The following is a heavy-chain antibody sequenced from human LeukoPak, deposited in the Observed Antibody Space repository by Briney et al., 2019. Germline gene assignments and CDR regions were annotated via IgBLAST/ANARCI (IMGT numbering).Heavy chain of an antibody. D-gene: IGHD4-23*01. Sequence: PGGSLRLSCAASGFTFSNYAMSWVRQAPGKGLEWVSVISGSGGTTYSADSVKGRFTISRDNSKNTLYLQMNSRRAEDTAAYYCARERGSSGGNTNGYFDYWGQGALVTVSS. CDR2: ISGSGGTT. CDR1: GFTFSNYA. V-gene: IGHV3-23*01. CDR3: ARERGSSGGNTNGYFDY. J-gene: IGHJ4*02.